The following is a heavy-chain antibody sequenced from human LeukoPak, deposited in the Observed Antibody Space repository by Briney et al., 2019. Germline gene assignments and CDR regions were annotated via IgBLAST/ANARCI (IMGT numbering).Heavy chain of an antibody. CDR3: ARDTYNWNDDQNWFDP. J-gene: IGHJ5*02. CDR1: GFTFSSYW. V-gene: IGHV3-7*03. Sequence: PGGSLRLSCAASGFTFSSYWMSWVRQAPGKGLEWVANIKQDGSEKYYVDSVKGRFTISRDNAKNSLYLQMNSLRAEDTAVHYCARDTYNWNDDQNWFDPWGQGTLVTVSS. D-gene: IGHD1-20*01. CDR2: IKQDGSEK.